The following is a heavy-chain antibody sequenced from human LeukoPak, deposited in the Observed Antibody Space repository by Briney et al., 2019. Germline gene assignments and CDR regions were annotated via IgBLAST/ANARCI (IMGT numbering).Heavy chain of an antibody. Sequence: SETLSLTCAVYSGSFSNYYWRWLRQPPGKGLEWIGETNPSVSNNNNTSLKRRATIPVDTSKNQSTLKLSSGTAADTAHYYCARGRGPGSGSDLWGQGSLVTVSS. CDR3: ARGRGPGSGSDL. D-gene: IGHD3-10*01. V-gene: IGHV4-34*04. J-gene: IGHJ4*02. CDR1: SGSFSNYY. CDR2: TNPSVSN.